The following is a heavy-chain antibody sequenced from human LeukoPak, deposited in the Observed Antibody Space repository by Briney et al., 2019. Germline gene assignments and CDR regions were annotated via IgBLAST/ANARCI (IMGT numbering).Heavy chain of an antibody. D-gene: IGHD5-18*01. CDR1: GFTFRTYW. V-gene: IGHV3-74*01. CDR2: INTDGSST. Sequence: PGGSLRLSCAASGFTFRTYWMHWVRHAPGKGLVWVSHINTDGSSTTYADSVKGRFTISRDNAKNTLYLQMNSLRAEDTAVYYCARSGYSYGYDYWGQGTLVTVSS. CDR3: ARSGYSYGYDY. J-gene: IGHJ4*02.